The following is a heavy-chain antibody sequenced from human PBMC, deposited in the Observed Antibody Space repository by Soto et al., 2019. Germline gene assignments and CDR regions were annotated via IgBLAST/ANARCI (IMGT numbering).Heavy chain of an antibody. CDR3: ARGRWLDP. V-gene: IGHV4-59*01. J-gene: IGHJ5*02. CDR2: IYYTGST. Sequence: QVQLQESGPGLVKPSETLSLTCIVSGDSLSSYYWSWIRQPPGKGLEWIGYIYYTGSTNYNPSLXSXVXXSLDTSKNQFSLKLTSVTAADTAVYYCARGRWLDPWGQGTLVAVSS. CDR1: GDSLSSYY.